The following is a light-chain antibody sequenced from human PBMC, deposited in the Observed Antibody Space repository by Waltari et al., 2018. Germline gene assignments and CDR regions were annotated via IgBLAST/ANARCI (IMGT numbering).Light chain of an antibody. J-gene: IGLJ3*02. CDR2: DDS. CDR1: SIGMKS. Sequence: SYVLTQPPSVSVAPGQTARLSCVGNSIGMKSVPWYQSRAGLAPVLVVYDDSDRPSGIPERFSGSKSGDTATLIISRVEAGDEADYYCQMWDSSPYWLFGGGTKLTVL. CDR3: QMWDSSPYWL. V-gene: IGLV3-21*02.